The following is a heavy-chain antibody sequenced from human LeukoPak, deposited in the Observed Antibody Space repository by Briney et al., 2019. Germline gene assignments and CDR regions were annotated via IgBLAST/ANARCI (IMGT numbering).Heavy chain of an antibody. V-gene: IGHV1-2*02. J-gene: IGHJ5*02. Sequence: ASVKVSCKASGYTFSDYYMQWVRQAPGQGLEWVGWINPNNGDTDYAQKFQGRVTMTRDTSISTAYMELSRLTSDDTAVYYCARGGDILGALFDWFDPWGQGTLVTVSS. CDR2: INPNNGDT. CDR1: GYTFSDYY. D-gene: IGHD3-3*02. CDR3: ARGGDILGALFDWFDP.